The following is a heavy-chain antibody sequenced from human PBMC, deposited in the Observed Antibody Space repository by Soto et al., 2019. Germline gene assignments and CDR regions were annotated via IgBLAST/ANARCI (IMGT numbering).Heavy chain of an antibody. Sequence: SETLSLTCTVSAGPISNYYWGWIRHPPGKGLEWIGYIYNSVSTTDNPSLKSRVTISVDTSNNQFSLKLSSVTAADTAVYYCARARHYDLNGYYPRGRGYYFDHWGQGALVTVSS. J-gene: IGHJ4*02. CDR2: IYNSVST. CDR3: ARARHYDLNGYYPRGRGYYFDH. CDR1: AGPISNYY. V-gene: IGHV4-59*01. D-gene: IGHD3-22*01.